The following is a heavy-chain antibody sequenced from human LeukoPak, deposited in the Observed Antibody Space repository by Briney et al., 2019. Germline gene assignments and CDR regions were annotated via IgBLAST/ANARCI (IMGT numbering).Heavy chain of an antibody. D-gene: IGHD1-26*01. Sequence: GASVKVSCKASGYTFTSYGISWVRQAPGQGLEWMGWISAYNGNTNYAQKLQGRVTMTTDTSTSTAYMELRSLRSDDTAVYYCARDLQVGATSLGHDYWGQGTLVTVSS. V-gene: IGHV1-18*01. CDR3: ARDLQVGATSLGHDY. CDR2: ISAYNGNT. J-gene: IGHJ4*02. CDR1: GYTFTSYG.